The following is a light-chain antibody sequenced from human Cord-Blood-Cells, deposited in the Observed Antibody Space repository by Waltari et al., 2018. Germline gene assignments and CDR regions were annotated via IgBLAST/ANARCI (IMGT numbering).Light chain of an antibody. V-gene: IGKV3-15*01. CDR1: RSVSSN. Sequence: ELVMTQSPATLSVSPGDRAPLSCRASRSVSSNLAWYQQKPGHAPRLLIYGASTRATGIPARFSGSGSGTEFTLTISSLQYEDFAVYYCQQYNNWPPITVGQGTRLGI. CDR2: GAS. CDR3: QQYNNWPPIT. J-gene: IGKJ5*01.